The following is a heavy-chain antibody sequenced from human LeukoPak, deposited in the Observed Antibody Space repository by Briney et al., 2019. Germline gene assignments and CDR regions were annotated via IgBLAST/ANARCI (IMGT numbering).Heavy chain of an antibody. CDR3: AKGSAGSRYCSSTSCPLGV. Sequence: GGSLRLSCAASGFTFSSYAMSWVRQAPGKGLEWVSAISGSGGSTYYADSVKGRFTISRDNSKNTLYLQMNSLRAEDTAVYYCAKGSAGSRYCSSTSCPLGVWGKGTTVTVSS. CDR1: GFTFSSYA. CDR2: ISGSGGST. J-gene: IGHJ6*04. V-gene: IGHV3-23*01. D-gene: IGHD2-2*01.